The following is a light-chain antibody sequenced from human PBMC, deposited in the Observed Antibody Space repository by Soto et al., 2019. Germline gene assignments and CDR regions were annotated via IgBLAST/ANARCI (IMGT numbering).Light chain of an antibody. CDR3: SSYTSSSTLYV. V-gene: IGLV2-14*01. Sequence: QSVLTQPASVSGSPGQSITISCTGTSSDVGAYIYVSWYQHQPGKAPKLMIYEVSNRPSGVSNRFSGSKSGNTASLTISGLQAEDEAYYYCSSYTSSSTLYVFGTGTKLTVL. CDR1: SSDVGAYIY. J-gene: IGLJ1*01. CDR2: EVS.